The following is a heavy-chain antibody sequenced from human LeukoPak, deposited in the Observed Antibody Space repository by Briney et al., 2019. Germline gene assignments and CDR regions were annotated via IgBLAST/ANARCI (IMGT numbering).Heavy chain of an antibody. J-gene: IGHJ4*02. Sequence: GGSLRLSCASSGFAFRSYWMHWVRQVPGKGLVWVSRINIEGSSTSYADSVRGRFTISRDNAKNTLYLQMNSLRAEDTAVYYCVRVTAQLAFDYWGQGTLVTVSS. D-gene: IGHD6-13*01. CDR3: VRVTAQLAFDY. CDR1: GFAFRSYW. V-gene: IGHV3-74*01. CDR2: INIEGSST.